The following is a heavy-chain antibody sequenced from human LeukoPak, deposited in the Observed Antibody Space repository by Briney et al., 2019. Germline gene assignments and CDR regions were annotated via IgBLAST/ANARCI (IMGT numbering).Heavy chain of an antibody. V-gene: IGHV4-59*01. CDR2: VYYTGST. CDR1: GDFITAYY. J-gene: IGHJ5*02. Sequence: SETLSLTCTVSGDFITAYYWSWIRQPPGKGLEWIGYVYYTGSTEYNPSLRSRVTISLDLSKHQFSLNLTSVTAADTAVYHCARDDFSGFDPWGQGTLVTVSS. D-gene: IGHD3/OR15-3a*01. CDR3: ARDDFSGFDP.